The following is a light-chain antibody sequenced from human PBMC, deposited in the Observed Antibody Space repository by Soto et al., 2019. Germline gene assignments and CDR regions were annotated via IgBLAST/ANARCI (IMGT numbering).Light chain of an antibody. CDR3: QQYGSSPLLT. Sequence: EIVLTQSPGTLSLSPAERATLSCRASQSVSSSYLAWYQQKPGQAPRLLIYGASSRATGIPDRCSGSGSGTDFTLTISRLEPEDFAVYYCQQYGSSPLLTFGGGTKVEIK. V-gene: IGKV3-20*01. CDR2: GAS. J-gene: IGKJ4*02. CDR1: QSVSSSY.